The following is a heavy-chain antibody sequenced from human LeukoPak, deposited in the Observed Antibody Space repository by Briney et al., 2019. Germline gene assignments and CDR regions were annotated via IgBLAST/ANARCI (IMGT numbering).Heavy chain of an antibody. Sequence: GGSLRLSCAASGFTFSNAWMSWVRQAPGKGLEWVGRIKSKTDGGTTDYAAPVKGRFTISRDDSTNTLYLQMNSLKTEDTAMYYCTTEDLRWSAVDYWGQGTLVTVSS. CDR1: GFTFSNAW. D-gene: IGHD4-23*01. J-gene: IGHJ4*02. V-gene: IGHV3-15*01. CDR3: TTEDLRWSAVDY. CDR2: IKSKTDGGTT.